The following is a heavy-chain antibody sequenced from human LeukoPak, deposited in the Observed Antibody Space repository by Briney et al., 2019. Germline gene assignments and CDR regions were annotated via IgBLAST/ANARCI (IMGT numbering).Heavy chain of an antibody. Sequence: PSETLSLTCTVSGGSISSGNYYWSWIRQPAGKGLEWIGLIYTSGSTKYNPSLKSRVTMSIDTSKNQFSLNLRSVTAADTAVYYCAKVAKYYYGSETYFFFDHWGQGTLVTVSS. CDR1: GGSISSGNYY. J-gene: IGHJ4*02. V-gene: IGHV4-61*02. CDR2: IYTSGST. D-gene: IGHD3-10*01. CDR3: AKVAKYYYGSETYFFFDH.